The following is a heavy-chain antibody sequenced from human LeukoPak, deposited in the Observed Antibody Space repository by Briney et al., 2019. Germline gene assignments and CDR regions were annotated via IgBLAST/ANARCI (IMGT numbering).Heavy chain of an antibody. CDR1: GFTFSSYS. CDR2: ISSSSSYI. D-gene: IGHD6-19*01. CDR3: ARDLGIAVAEEGQNALTATGDLAY. J-gene: IGHJ4*02. V-gene: IGHV3-21*01. Sequence: GGSLRLSCAASGFTFSSYSMNWVRQAPGKGLEWVSSISSSSSYIYYADSVKGRFTISRDNAKNSLYLQMNSLRAEDTAVYYCARDLGIAVAEEGQNALTATGDLAYWGQGTLVTVSS.